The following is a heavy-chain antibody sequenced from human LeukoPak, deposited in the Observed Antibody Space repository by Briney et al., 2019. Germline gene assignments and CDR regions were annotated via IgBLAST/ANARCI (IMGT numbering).Heavy chain of an antibody. CDR3: ARLGVEYYDNSGYYYFDY. CDR2: SYPGDSDT. V-gene: IGHV5-51*01. Sequence: GESLKISCKASGYSFSNYWIGWGRQMPGKGLEWIGTSYPGDSDTRYRPSFQGQVTISADKSISTASLQWSSLKASDTAMYYCARLGVEYYDNSGYYYFDYWGQGALVTVSS. J-gene: IGHJ4*02. CDR1: GYSFSNYW. D-gene: IGHD3-22*01.